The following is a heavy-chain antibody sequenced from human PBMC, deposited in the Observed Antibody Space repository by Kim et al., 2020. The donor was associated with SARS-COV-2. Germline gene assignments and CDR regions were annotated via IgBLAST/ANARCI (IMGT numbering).Heavy chain of an antibody. Sequence: GGSLRLSCAASGFTFSSYWMSWVRQAPGKGLEWVANIKQDGSEKYYVDSVKGRFTISRDNAKNSLYLQMNSLRAEDTAVYYCARAMEGITMIVVVKAYYYYGMDVWGQGTTVTVSS. D-gene: IGHD3-22*01. CDR3: ARAMEGITMIVVVKAYYYYGMDV. CDR2: IKQDGSEK. CDR1: GFTFSSYW. V-gene: IGHV3-7*04. J-gene: IGHJ6*02.